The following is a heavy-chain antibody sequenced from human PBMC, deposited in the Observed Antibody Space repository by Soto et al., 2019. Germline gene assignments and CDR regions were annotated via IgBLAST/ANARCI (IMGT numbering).Heavy chain of an antibody. V-gene: IGHV4-61*08. CDR3: ARVVRFLEWFPFDY. J-gene: IGHJ4*02. Sequence: SETLSLTCTVSGGSISSGGYCWSWIRQPPGKGLEWIGYIYYSGSTNYNPSLKSRVTISVDTSKNQFSLKLSSVTAADTAVYYCARVVRFLEWFPFDYWGQGTLVTVSS. CDR1: GGSISSGGYC. D-gene: IGHD3-3*01. CDR2: IYYSGST.